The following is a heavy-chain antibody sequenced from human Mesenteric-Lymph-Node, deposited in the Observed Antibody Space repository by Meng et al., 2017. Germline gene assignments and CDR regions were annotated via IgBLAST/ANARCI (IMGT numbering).Heavy chain of an antibody. CDR1: GFTFTDHY. J-gene: IGHJ4*02. CDR2: ITNTPNRYPT. CDR3: ARDTSTSLDY. Sequence: EVQQVESGGGLVQPGGSLRLSCAASGFTFTDHYMDWVRQAPGKGLEWVGRITNTPNRYPTNYAASVKGRFTISRDDSKNSLYLEMNSLKIEDTAVYYCARDTSTSLDYWGQGALVTVSS. D-gene: IGHD2/OR15-2a*01. V-gene: IGHV3-72*01.